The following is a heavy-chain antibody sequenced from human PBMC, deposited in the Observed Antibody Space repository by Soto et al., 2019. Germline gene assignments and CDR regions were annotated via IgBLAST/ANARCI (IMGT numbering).Heavy chain of an antibody. Sequence: SETLSLTCSVSGDSISRIGYYWTWIRQHPEKGLEWIGNIYFRGNTYYSPSLESRLTISVDTSKNQFSLKLTSVTAADTAVYYCAREGGSYDSGGYLIRGAFDIWGQGTMVTVSS. CDR2: IYFRGNT. CDR3: AREGGSYDSGGYLIRGAFDI. J-gene: IGHJ3*02. D-gene: IGHD3-22*01. V-gene: IGHV4-31*03. CDR1: GDSISRIGYY.